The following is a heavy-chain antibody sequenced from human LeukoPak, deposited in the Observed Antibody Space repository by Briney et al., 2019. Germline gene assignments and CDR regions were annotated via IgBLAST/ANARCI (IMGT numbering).Heavy chain of an antibody. V-gene: IGHV3-21*01. CDR1: GFTFSVYT. CDR2: ISSSSSYI. D-gene: IGHD5-18*01. Sequence: GGSLRLSCAASGFTFSVYTMNWVRQAPGKGLEWVSSISSSSSYIHYADSVKGRFTISRDNAKNSLFLLMNSLRAEDTAVYYCARELKTGYSYAPFDCWGQGTLVTVSS. CDR3: ARELKTGYSYAPFDC. J-gene: IGHJ4*02.